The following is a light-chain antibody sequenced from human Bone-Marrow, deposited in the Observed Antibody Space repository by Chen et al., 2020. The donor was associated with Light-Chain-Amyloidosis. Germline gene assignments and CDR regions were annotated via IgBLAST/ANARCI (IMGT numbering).Light chain of an antibody. CDR3: QVWDRSSDRPV. CDR1: NIGSTS. CDR2: DDS. V-gene: IGLV3-21*02. Sequence: SYVLTQPSSVSVAPGPTATFACGGNNIGSTSVHWYQETPGQAPLMVVYDDSDRPSGIPERLSGYNSGNTATLTISRVEAGDEADYYCQVWDRSSDRPVFGGGTKLTVL. J-gene: IGLJ3*02.